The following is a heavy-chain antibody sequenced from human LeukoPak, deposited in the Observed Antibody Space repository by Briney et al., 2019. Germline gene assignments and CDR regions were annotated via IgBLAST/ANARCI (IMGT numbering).Heavy chain of an antibody. D-gene: IGHD6-6*01. Sequence: SVKVSCXASGGTFSSYAISWVRQAPGQGLAWMGRIIPIFGTANYAQKFQGRVTITTDESTSTAYMELSSLRSEDTAVYYCARDGIAARTDPFDYWGQGTLVTVSS. CDR1: GGTFSSYA. CDR3: ARDGIAARTDPFDY. J-gene: IGHJ4*02. V-gene: IGHV1-69*05. CDR2: IIPIFGTA.